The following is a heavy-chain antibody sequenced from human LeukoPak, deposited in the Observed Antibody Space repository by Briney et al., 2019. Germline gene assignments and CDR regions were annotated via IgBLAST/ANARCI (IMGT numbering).Heavy chain of an antibody. CDR1: GFTFSSYW. CDR3: ARYDFWSGYFGY. Sequence: PGGSLRLSXAASGFTFSSYWVSRVRQAPGKGLEWVDNIKQDGSEKYYVDSVKGRFTISRDNAKNSLYLQMNSLRAEDTAVYYCARYDFWSGYFGYWGQGTLVTVSS. D-gene: IGHD3-3*01. J-gene: IGHJ4*02. V-gene: IGHV3-7*01. CDR2: IKQDGSEK.